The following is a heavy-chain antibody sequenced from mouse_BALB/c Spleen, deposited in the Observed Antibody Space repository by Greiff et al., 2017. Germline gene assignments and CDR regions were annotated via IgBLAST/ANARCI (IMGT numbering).Heavy chain of an antibody. CDR1: GYTFTDYN. Sequence: EVQRVESGPELVKPGASVKIPCKASGYTFTDYNMDWVKQSHGKSLEWIGDINPNNGGTIYNQKFKGKATLTVDKSSSTAYMELRSLTSEDTAVYYCAGWGDYDTWFAYWGQGTLVTVSA. CDR2: INPNNGGT. CDR3: AGWGDYDTWFAY. V-gene: IGHV1-18*01. J-gene: IGHJ3*01. D-gene: IGHD2-4*01.